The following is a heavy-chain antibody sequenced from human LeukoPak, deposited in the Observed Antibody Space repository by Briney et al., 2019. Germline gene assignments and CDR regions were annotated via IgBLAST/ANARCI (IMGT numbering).Heavy chain of an antibody. D-gene: IGHD5-24*01. CDR1: GFTFSNYW. CDR3: ARASNPWLQLT. J-gene: IGHJ5*02. V-gene: IGHV3-7*05. CDR2: IKQDGSEK. Sequence: GGSLRLSCAASGFTFSNYWMIWVRQAPGKGLEWVGNIKQDGSEKRYADSVRGRFTISRGNAQTSLYLQMNSLRAEDTAVYYCARASNPWLQLTWGQGTLVTVSS.